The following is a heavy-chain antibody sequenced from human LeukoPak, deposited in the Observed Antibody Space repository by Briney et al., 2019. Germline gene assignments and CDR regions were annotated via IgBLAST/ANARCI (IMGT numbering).Heavy chain of an antibody. J-gene: IGHJ6*03. V-gene: IGHV3-9*01. CDR2: ISWNSGSI. D-gene: IGHD3-3*01. Sequence: GRSLRLSCAASGFTFDDYAMHWVRQAPGKGLEWVSGISWNSGSIGCADSVKGRFTISRDNAKNSLYLQMNSLRAEDTALYYCAKDHGDYYYYMDVWGKGTTVTVSS. CDR1: GFTFDDYA. CDR3: AKDHGDYYYYMDV.